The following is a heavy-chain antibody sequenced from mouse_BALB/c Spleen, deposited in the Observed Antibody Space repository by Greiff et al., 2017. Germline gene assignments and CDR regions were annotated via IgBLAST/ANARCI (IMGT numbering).Heavy chain of an antibody. V-gene: IGHV7-1*02. D-gene: IGHD3-3*01. CDR2: SRNKANDYTT. J-gene: IGHJ1*01. CDR1: GFTFSDFY. Sequence: EVMLVESGGGLVQPGGSLRLSCVTSGFTFSDFYMEWVRQPPGKRLEWIAASRNKANDYTTEYSASVKGRFIVSRDTSQSILYLQMNALRAEDTAIYYCARDARAHWYFDVWGAGTTVTVSS. CDR3: ARDARAHWYFDV.